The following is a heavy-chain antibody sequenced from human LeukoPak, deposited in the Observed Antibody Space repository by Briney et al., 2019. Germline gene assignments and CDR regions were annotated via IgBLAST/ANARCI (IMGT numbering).Heavy chain of an antibody. CDR2: INPNSGGT. Sequence: ASVKVSCKASGYTFTSFGISWVRQAPGQGLEWMGWINPNSGGTSFAQKFQGRVTMTRDTSISTAYMEMSRLRSDDTAVYYCAREMGFGDYLFDYWGQGTLVTVSS. J-gene: IGHJ4*02. CDR3: AREMGFGDYLFDY. D-gene: IGHD4-17*01. CDR1: GYTFTSFG. V-gene: IGHV1-2*02.